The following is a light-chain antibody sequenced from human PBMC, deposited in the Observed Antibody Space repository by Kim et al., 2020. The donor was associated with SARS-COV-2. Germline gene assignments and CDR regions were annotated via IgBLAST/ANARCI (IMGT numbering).Light chain of an antibody. CDR2: KTS. CDR1: QSLVHTDGNMY. Sequence: GQPASISCRSSQSLVHTDGNMYLNWLQQRPGQPPRLLIYKTSNRFSGVPDRFSGSWTGTDFTLKISRVEAEDVGVYYCMQATHIRSFGQGTKLEI. V-gene: IGKV2-24*01. CDR3: MQATHIRS. J-gene: IGKJ2*03.